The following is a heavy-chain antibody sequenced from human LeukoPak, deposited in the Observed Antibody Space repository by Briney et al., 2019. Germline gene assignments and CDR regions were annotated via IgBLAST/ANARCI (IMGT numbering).Heavy chain of an antibody. CDR3: AKGLRAAAAVGAFDI. CDR2: ISWNSGSI. J-gene: IGHJ4*02. V-gene: IGHV3-9*01. D-gene: IGHD6-13*01. Sequence: GGSLRLSCAASGFTFDDYAMNWVRQAPGKGLEWVSGISWNSGSIGYADSVKGRFTISRDNAKNSLYLQMNSLRAEDTALYYCAKGLRAAAAVGAFDIWGQGTLVTVSS. CDR1: GFTFDDYA.